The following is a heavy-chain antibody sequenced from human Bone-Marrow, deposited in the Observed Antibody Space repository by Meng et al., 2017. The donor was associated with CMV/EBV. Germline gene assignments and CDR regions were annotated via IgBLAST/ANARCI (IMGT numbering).Heavy chain of an antibody. CDR1: GYSFTSYW. CDR2: IYPDDYDA. CDR3: AREWELLSNDF. Sequence: GESLKISCKGSGYSFTSYWIGWVRQMPGKGLEWMGIIYPDDYDARYSPSFKGQVTISADKSVSTAYLQWSSLKASDTAMYYCAREWELLSNDFWGQGTLVTVSS. V-gene: IGHV5-51*01. J-gene: IGHJ4*02. D-gene: IGHD1-26*01.